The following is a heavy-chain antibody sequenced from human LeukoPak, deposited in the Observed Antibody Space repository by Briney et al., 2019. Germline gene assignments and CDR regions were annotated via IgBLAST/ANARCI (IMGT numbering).Heavy chain of an antibody. CDR1: GFTFSNAW. J-gene: IGHJ4*02. CDR3: ARRRYYYDSSGPFDY. Sequence: GGSLRLSCAASGFTFSNAWLSWVRQAPGKGLEWVSSISGSGGSTYYADSVKGRFTISRDNSKNTVYLQMHSLGVEDTAVYHCARRRYYYDSSGPFDYWGQGTLVTVSS. CDR2: ISGSGGST. D-gene: IGHD3-22*01. V-gene: IGHV3-23*01.